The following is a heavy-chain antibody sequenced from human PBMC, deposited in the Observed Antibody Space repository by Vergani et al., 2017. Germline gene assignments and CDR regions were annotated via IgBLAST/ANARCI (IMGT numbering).Heavy chain of an antibody. CDR1: EYSFGNYW. Sequence: EVVLVQSGPEMRTPGESLKISCKGSEYSFGNYWISWVRQVPGKGLEWMGIIYPADSDTRYSPSFQGQVTISADKSISTACLQWDSLKASDTALYYCARHTTYTDSWGQGTLVTVSS. CDR3: ARHTTYTDS. D-gene: IGHD1-1*01. CDR2: IYPADSDT. J-gene: IGHJ4*02. V-gene: IGHV5-51*01.